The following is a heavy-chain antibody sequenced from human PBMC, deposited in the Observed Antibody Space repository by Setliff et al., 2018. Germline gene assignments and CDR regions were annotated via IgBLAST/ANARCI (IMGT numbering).Heavy chain of an antibody. CDR3: AKLVRGYVEALDN. CDR1: GFTFNNYA. J-gene: IGHJ4*02. V-gene: IGHV3-23*03. Sequence: LRLSCAASGFTFNNYAMSWVRQAPGKRLEWVSVVYRGGSTTFYADSVKGRFTISRDDSKNTLYLQMNSLTVDDTAVYYCAKLVRGYVEALDNWGQGTLVTVSS. D-gene: IGHD5-18*01. CDR2: VYRGGSTT.